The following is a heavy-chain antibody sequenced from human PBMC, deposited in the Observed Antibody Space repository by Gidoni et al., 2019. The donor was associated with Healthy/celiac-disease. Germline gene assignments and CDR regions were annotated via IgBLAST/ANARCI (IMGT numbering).Heavy chain of an antibody. J-gene: IGHJ4*02. Sequence: EVQLVESGGGLVKPGGSLRLSCAASGLPFSSYSMNWVRQAPGKGLEWVSSISSSSSYIYYADSVKGRFTISRDNAKNSLYLQMNSLRAEDTAVYYCASLTAGHFDYWGQGTLVTVSS. V-gene: IGHV3-21*01. D-gene: IGHD6-13*01. CDR2: ISSSSSYI. CDR1: GLPFSSYS. CDR3: ASLTAGHFDY.